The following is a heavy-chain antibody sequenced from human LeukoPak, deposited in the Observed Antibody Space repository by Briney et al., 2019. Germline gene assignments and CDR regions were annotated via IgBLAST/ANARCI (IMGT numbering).Heavy chain of an antibody. CDR3: AKDLYGGNPRVGAFDI. CDR2: ISDSGINT. CDR1: GFTFSSYA. V-gene: IGHV3-23*01. J-gene: IGHJ3*02. Sequence: GGSLRLSCAASGFTFSSYAMSWVRQAPGKGLEWVSIISDSGINTYYADPVKGRFTISRDNFKNTLYLQMNSLRAEDTAVYYCAKDLYGGNPRVGAFDIWGQGTLVTVSS. D-gene: IGHD4-23*01.